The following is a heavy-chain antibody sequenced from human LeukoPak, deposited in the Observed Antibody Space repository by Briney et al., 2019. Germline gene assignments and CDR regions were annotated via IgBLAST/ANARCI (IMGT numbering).Heavy chain of an antibody. CDR2: INHSGST. D-gene: IGHD3-10*01. CDR1: GGSISSSGYY. CDR3: AREDYYGVRRPNYFDY. V-gene: IGHV4-39*07. J-gene: IGHJ4*02. Sequence: PSETLSLTCTVSGGSISSSGYYWSWIRQPPGKGLEWIGEINHSGSTSYNPSLKGRVTISVDTSKDQFSLRLTSVTAADTAVYYCAREDYYGVRRPNYFDYWGQGTLVTVSS.